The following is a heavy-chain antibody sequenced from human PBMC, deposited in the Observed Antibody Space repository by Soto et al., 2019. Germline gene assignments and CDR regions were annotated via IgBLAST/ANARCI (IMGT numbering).Heavy chain of an antibody. D-gene: IGHD5-12*01. CDR2: IIPIFVTA. Sequence: SVKVSCKASGGTFSSYAISWVRQAPGQGLEWMGGIIPIFVTANYAQKFQGRVTITADESTSTAYMELSSLRSEDTAVYYSAGRPPEMATTRYYFDYWGQGTLVTVSS. CDR3: AGRPPEMATTRYYFDY. CDR1: GGTFSSYA. J-gene: IGHJ4*02. V-gene: IGHV1-69*13.